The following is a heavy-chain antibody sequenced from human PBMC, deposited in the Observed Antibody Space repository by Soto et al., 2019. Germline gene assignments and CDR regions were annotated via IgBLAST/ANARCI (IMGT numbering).Heavy chain of an antibody. CDR3: ARGLWITMVRGPRAPYYGMDV. J-gene: IGHJ6*02. Sequence: SLSVTCGVYGGSFSGYYWGWIRRPPGKGLDWIGEINHSGSTNYNPSLKSRVTISVDTSKNQFSLKLSSVTAADTAVYYCARGLWITMVRGPRAPYYGMDVWGQGT. CDR2: INHSGST. V-gene: IGHV4-34*01. D-gene: IGHD3-10*01. CDR1: GGSFSGYY.